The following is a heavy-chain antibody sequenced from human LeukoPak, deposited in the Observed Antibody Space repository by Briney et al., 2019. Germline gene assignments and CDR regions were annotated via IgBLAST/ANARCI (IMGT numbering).Heavy chain of an antibody. CDR2: IWYDGSNK. D-gene: IGHD6-13*01. CDR3: ARDSSGWYTTPFDY. V-gene: IGHV3-33*01. Sequence: PGRSLRLSCAASGFTFSSYGMHWVRQAPGKGLEWVAVIWYDGSNKYYADSVKGRFTISRDNSKNTLYLQMNSLRAEDTAVYYCARDSSGWYTTPFDYWGQGTLVTVSS. CDR1: GFTFSSYG. J-gene: IGHJ4*02.